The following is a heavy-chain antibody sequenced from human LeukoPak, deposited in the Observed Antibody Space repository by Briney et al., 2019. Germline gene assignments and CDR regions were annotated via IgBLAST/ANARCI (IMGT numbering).Heavy chain of an antibody. CDR1: GGSFSGYY. Sequence: SETLSLTCAVYGGSFSGYYWSWIRQPPGKGLEWIGEINHSGSTNYNPSLKSRVTISVDTSKNQFSLKLSSVTAADTAVYYCARGRMTTVIYWGQGTLVTVSS. D-gene: IGHD4-17*01. V-gene: IGHV4-34*01. CDR3: ARGRMTTVIY. CDR2: INHSGST. J-gene: IGHJ4*02.